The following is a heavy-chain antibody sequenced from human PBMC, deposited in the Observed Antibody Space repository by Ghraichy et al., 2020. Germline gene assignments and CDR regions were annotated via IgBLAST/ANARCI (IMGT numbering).Heavy chain of an antibody. CDR2: INHSGST. CDR3: ARGLYVVVPAAMPGDGRVRYYYYYYMDV. V-gene: IGHV4-34*01. Sequence: SETLSLTCAVYGGSFSGYYWSWIRQPPGKGLEWIGEINHSGSTNYNPSLKSRVTISVDTSKNQFSLKLSSVTAADTAVYYCARGLYVVVPAAMPGDGRVRYYYYYYMDVWGKGTTVTVSS. J-gene: IGHJ6*03. CDR1: GGSFSGYY. D-gene: IGHD2-2*01.